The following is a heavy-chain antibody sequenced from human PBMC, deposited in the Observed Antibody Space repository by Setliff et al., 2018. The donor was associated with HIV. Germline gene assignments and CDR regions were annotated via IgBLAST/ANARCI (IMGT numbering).Heavy chain of an antibody. D-gene: IGHD2-2*01. CDR2: MRYDGSYK. Sequence: PGGSLRLSCAASGFTFSSYAMHWVRQAPGKGLEWVAVMRYDGSYKYYADSVNGRFTIYRDNSKNTLYLQMNSLRAEDTAVYYCVKDQNPPYCSSTSCYDVGYYGLDVWGQGTTVTVSS. V-gene: IGHV3-30*02. J-gene: IGHJ6*02. CDR1: GFTFSSYA. CDR3: VKDQNPPYCSSTSCYDVGYYGLDV.